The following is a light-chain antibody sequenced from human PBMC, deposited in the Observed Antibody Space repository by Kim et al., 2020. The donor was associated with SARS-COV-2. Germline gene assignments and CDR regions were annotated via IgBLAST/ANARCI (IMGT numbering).Light chain of an antibody. CDR3: QQSYNAPRT. V-gene: IGKV1-39*01. J-gene: IGKJ1*01. CDR2: GAS. CDR1: QNINSL. Sequence: APIEDRVTLTCRASQNINSLLNWYQNRSGAAPKLLRYGASSLQYGVPSRVSGSVAGADFTLTISGLQLDDFATYYCQQSYNAPRTFGQRSKMDIK.